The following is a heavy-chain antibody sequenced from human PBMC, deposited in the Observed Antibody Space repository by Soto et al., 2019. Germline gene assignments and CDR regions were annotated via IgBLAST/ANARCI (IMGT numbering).Heavy chain of an antibody. CDR3: ARVDDYVWGSFRP. Sequence: GASVKVSCKASGYTFTGYYMHWVRQAPGQGLEWMGWINPNSGKTTYAQKVQGRVTMTTDTSTSTAYMELRGLRSDDTAVYYCARVDDYVWGSFRPWGQGTQVTVSS. D-gene: IGHD3-16*02. J-gene: IGHJ4*02. CDR1: GYTFTGYY. V-gene: IGHV1-2*02. CDR2: INPNSGKT.